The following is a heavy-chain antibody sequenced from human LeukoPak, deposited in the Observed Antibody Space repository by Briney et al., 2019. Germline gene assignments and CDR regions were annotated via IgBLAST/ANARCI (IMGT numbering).Heavy chain of an antibody. CDR3: ARRAVDNSYYYYMDV. D-gene: IGHD6-19*01. Sequence: SETLSLTCTVSGGSISSSSYYWGWIRQPPGKGLEWIGSTYYSGSTYYNPSLKSRVNISVDTSKNQFSLKLSAVTAEDTAVYYCARRAVDNSYYYYMDVWGKGTTVTVSS. CDR1: GGSISSSSYY. V-gene: IGHV4-39*07. J-gene: IGHJ6*03. CDR2: TYYSGST.